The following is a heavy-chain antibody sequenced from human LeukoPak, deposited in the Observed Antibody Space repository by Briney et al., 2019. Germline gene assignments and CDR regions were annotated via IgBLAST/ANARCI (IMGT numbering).Heavy chain of an antibody. J-gene: IGHJ1*01. CDR3: ALDSSAWYGYFHP. CDR1: GGSISSSSYY. CDR2: IYYSGST. D-gene: IGHD6-13*01. Sequence: SETLSLTCTVSGGSISSSSYYWGWIRQPPGKGLEWIGSIYYSGSTYYNPSLKSRVTISLDTSKKQFSLELSSVTAADTAVYYCALDSSAWYGYFHPWGQGTLVTVSS. V-gene: IGHV4-39*07.